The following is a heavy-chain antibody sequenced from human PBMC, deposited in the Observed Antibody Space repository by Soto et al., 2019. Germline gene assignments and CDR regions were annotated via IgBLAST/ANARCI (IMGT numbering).Heavy chain of an antibody. J-gene: IGHJ1*01. CDR2: IYWDDDK. CDR3: AQTSYGAHFDH. D-gene: IGHD4-17*01. Sequence: QITLKESGPTLVKPTQTLTLTCTFSGFSLSTREVGVGWIRQPPGKALEWLALIYWDDDKRYSPSLRSRLTITKDTSKNQVVLTMTNMDPVDTATYYCAQTSYGAHFDHWGQGTLVTVSS. V-gene: IGHV2-5*02. CDR1: GFSLSTREVG.